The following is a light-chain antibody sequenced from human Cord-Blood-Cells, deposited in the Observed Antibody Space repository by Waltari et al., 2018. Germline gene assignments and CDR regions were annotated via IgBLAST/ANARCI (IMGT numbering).Light chain of an antibody. V-gene: IGKV1-39*01. CDR1: QSISSY. CDR3: QQSSSTPFT. Sequence: ASVGDRFTLTCRAMQSISSYLNWYQQKPGKAPKRLIYAASSLHSGVPSRFSGSGSGTDFTLTISSLQTEDFATYYCQQSSSTPFTFGPGTKLDIK. J-gene: IGKJ3*01. CDR2: AAS.